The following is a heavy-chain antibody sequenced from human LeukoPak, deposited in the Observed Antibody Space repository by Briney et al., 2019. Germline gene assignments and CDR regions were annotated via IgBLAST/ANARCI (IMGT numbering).Heavy chain of an antibody. V-gene: IGHV3-21*01. D-gene: IGHD1-26*01. J-gene: IGHJ6*03. CDR2: ISSSSSYT. Sequence: GGSLRLSCAASGFTFSSYSMNWVRQAPGKGLEWVSSISSSSSYTYYADSVKGRFTISRDNAKNSLYLQMNSLRAEDTAVYYCARDYSGSYSQNYYYYMDVWGKGTTVTISS. CDR3: ARDYSGSYSQNYYYYMDV. CDR1: GFTFSSYS.